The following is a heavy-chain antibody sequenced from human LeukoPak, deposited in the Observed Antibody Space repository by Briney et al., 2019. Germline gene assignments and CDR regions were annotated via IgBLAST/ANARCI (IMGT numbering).Heavy chain of an antibody. D-gene: IGHD7-27*01. CDR2: ISWNSGSI. V-gene: IGHV3-9*01. J-gene: IGHJ4*02. CDR1: GFTFDDYA. Sequence: GGSLRLSCAASGFTFDDYAMHWVRQAPGKGLEWVSGISWNSGSIGYADSVKGRFTISRDDAKNSLYLQMNSLRAEDTAIYYCVRDHHWGFDSWGQGTQVTVSS. CDR3: VRDHHWGFDS.